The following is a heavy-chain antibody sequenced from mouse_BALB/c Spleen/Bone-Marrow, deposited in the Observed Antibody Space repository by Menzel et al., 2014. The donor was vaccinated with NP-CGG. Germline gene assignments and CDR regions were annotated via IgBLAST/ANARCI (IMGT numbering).Heavy chain of an antibody. CDR1: GLGFSGYW. CDR2: IIPVTITI. J-gene: IGHJ3*01. Sequence: SEVGLVRPGGSLKLSCASPGLGFSGYWRGWVRQLHGKGLEWIAQIIPVTITINYTPSLKDKFIISRDNAKNTLYLQMSKVRSEDTALYYCARLGYYGCFVYWGQGTLVTVSA. V-gene: IGHV4-1*02. D-gene: IGHD1-1*01. CDR3: ARLGYYGCFVY.